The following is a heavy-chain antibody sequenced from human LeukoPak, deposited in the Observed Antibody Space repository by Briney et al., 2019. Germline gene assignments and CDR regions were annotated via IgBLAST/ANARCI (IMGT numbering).Heavy chain of an antibody. CDR2: IIPIFGTA. Sequence: ASVKVSCKASGGTFSSYAISWVRQAPGQGLEWMGGIIPIFGTANYAQKFQGRVTITTDESTSTAYMELSSLRSEDTAVYYCASNNCSSTSCYTRDYYYMDVWAKGHGHRLL. V-gene: IGHV1-69*05. D-gene: IGHD2-2*02. J-gene: IGHJ6*03. CDR3: ASNNCSSTSCYTRDYYYMDV. CDR1: GGTFSSYA.